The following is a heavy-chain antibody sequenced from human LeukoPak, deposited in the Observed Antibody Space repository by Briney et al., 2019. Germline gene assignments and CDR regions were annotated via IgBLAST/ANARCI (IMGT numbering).Heavy chain of an antibody. D-gene: IGHD3-10*01. CDR3: ARAHYGSGSYYYYYYGMDV. CDR1: GGTFSSYA. J-gene: IGHJ6*04. CDR2: IIPIFGTA. Sequence: ASVKLSCKASGGTFSSYAISWVRQAPGQGLEWMGGIIPIFGTANYAQKFQGRVTITADESTSTAYMELSSLRSEDTAVYCCARAHYGSGSYYYYYYGMDVWGKGTTVTVSS. V-gene: IGHV1-69*13.